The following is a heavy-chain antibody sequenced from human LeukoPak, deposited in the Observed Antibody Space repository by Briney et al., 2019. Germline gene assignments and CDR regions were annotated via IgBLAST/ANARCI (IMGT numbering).Heavy chain of an antibody. CDR2: IKQDGSEK. CDR3: ARGYGDYAHWFDP. J-gene: IGHJ5*02. CDR1: GFTFSNYW. V-gene: IGHV3-7*04. Sequence: GGSLRLSCAASGFTFSNYWMNWVRQAPGKGLEWVANIKQDGSEKYYVDSLKGRFTISRDNAKNSLYLQMNCLRAEDTAVYYCARGYGDYAHWFDPWGQGTLVTVSS. D-gene: IGHD4-17*01.